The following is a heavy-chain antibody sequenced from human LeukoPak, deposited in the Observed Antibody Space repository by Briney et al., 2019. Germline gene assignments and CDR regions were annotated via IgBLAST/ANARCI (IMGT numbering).Heavy chain of an antibody. Sequence: SETLSLTCAVYGGSFSGYYWSWIRQPPGKGLEWIGEINHSGSTNYNPSLKSRVTISVDTSKNQFSLKLSSVTAADTAVYYCARFHEGGRYFDYWGQGTLVTVSS. CDR3: ARFHEGGRYFDY. V-gene: IGHV4-34*01. D-gene: IGHD2-15*01. CDR1: GGSFSGYY. CDR2: INHSGST. J-gene: IGHJ4*02.